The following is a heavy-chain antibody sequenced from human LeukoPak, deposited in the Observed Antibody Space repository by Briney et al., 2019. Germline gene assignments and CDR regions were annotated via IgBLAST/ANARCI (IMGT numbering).Heavy chain of an antibody. J-gene: IGHJ4*02. V-gene: IGHV4-34*01. D-gene: IGHD2-2*01. CDR2: INHRGST. CDR1: GGSFSGYY. CDR3: ARGRLTSCYDY. Sequence: PSAPLSLPCAVSGGSFSGYYWSWIRQPPRKGREWSGEINHRGSTNYNPSLKRRVTISVDTSKNQFSLKLSSVTAADTAVYYCARGRLTSCYDYWGQGTLVTVSS.